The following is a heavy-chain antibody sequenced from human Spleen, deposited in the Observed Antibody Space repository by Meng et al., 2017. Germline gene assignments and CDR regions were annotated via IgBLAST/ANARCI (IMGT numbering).Heavy chain of an antibody. V-gene: IGHV3-49*03. J-gene: IGHJ4*02. Sequence: GESLKISCTGSGFAFGDYGISWIRQAPGKGLEWVGFIRSKPYGVTTKYAASVRGRFTISRGDSTSIAYLQMDSLKTEDTAVYHCTSYSSSSQTYFYYWARGTLVTVSS. CDR1: GFAFGDYG. CDR2: IRSKPYGVTT. D-gene: IGHD4-11*01. CDR3: TSYSSSSQTYFYY.